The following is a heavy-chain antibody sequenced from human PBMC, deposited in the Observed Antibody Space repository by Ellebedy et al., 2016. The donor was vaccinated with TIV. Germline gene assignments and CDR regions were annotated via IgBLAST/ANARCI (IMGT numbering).Heavy chain of an antibody. V-gene: IGHV3-23*01. J-gene: IGHJ6*02. CDR3: AKVRSYCGSTTCLTPHGLDV. Sequence: GESLKISCAASGLTFSSHAMSWVRQAPGKGLEWVSSITDSGGNTYYADSVKGRFTISRDNSKNTLYLQMNSLRAEDTAVYYCAKVRSYCGSTTCLTPHGLDVWGQGTTVTVSS. CDR2: ITDSGGNT. D-gene: IGHD2-2*01. CDR1: GLTFSSHA.